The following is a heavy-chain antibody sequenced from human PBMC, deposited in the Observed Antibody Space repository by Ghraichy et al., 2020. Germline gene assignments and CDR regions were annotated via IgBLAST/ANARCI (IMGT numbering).Heavy chain of an antibody. Sequence: GGSLRLSCAASGFTFSNAWMSWVRQAPGKGLEWVGRIKSKTDGGTTDYAAPVKGRFTISRDDSKNTLYLQMNSLKTEDTAVYYCTTGADSSSWYGPYYYGMDVWGQGTTVTVSS. J-gene: IGHJ6*02. CDR2: IKSKTDGGTT. V-gene: IGHV3-15*01. D-gene: IGHD6-13*01. CDR3: TTGADSSSWYGPYYYGMDV. CDR1: GFTFSNAW.